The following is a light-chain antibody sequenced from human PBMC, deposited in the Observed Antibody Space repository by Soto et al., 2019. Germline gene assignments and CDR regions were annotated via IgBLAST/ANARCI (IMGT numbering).Light chain of an antibody. J-gene: IGLJ3*02. CDR3: CSYAGSSTWV. CDR2: EGS. CDR1: SSDVGSSNL. V-gene: IGLV2-23*01. Sequence: QSALTQPASVSGSPGQSITISCTGTSSDVGSSNLVSWYQQHPGKAPKLMIYEGSKRPSGVSNRFSGYKSGNTASLTISGLQAEDEADYYCCSYAGSSTWVFGGGTKLTVL.